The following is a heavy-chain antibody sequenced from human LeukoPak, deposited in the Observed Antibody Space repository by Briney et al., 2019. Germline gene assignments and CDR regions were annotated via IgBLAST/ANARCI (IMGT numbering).Heavy chain of an antibody. CDR1: GGSISSGGYS. D-gene: IGHD3-10*01. CDR3: VLWFGEPHDAFDI. V-gene: IGHV4-30-2*01. CDR2: IYHSGST. Sequence: PSETLSLTCAVSGGSISSGGYSWSWIRQPPGKGLEWIGYIYHSGSTYYNPSLKSRVTISVDRSKNQFSLKLSSVTAADTAVYYCVLWFGEPHDAFDIWGQGTMVTVSS. J-gene: IGHJ3*02.